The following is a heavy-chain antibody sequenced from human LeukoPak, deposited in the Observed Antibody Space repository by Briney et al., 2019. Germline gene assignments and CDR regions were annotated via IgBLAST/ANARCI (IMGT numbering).Heavy chain of an antibody. CDR2: INSNGGTA. J-gene: IGHJ4*02. CDR1: GFPFSIYA. Sequence: GGSLRLSCAASGFPFSIYAMSWVRQAPGKGLGGVSVINSNGGTAHDAGSVRGRFTISRDNSKNVVSLQMKSLRADDTAIYFCVRDRGSGWYYMDLWGQGTLVTVSS. CDR3: VRDRGSGWYYMDL. D-gene: IGHD6-19*01. V-gene: IGHV3-23*01.